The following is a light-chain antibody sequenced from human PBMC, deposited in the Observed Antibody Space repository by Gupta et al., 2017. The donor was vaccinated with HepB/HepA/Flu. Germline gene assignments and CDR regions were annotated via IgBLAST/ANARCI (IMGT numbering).Light chain of an antibody. V-gene: IGLV3-19*01. J-gene: IGLJ2*01. CDR3: NSQASSSNHWV. CDR1: SLRSYY. CDR2: GKN. Sequence: SSELTQDPAVSVALGQTVRITCQGDSLRSYYASWYQQKPGQAPVLVIYGKNNRPSGIPDRFSGSNSGTTAALTITGAQAEDEADYYCNSQASSSNHWVFGGGTKLTVL.